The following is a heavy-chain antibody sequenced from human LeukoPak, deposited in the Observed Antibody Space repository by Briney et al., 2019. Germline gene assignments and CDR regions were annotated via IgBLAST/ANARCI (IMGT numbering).Heavy chain of an antibody. J-gene: IGHJ5*02. D-gene: IGHD3-22*01. Sequence: PGGSLRLSCAASGFTFSSYAMSWVRQAPGKGLEWVSAISGSGGSTYYADSVKGRFTISRDNSKNTLYLQMNSLRAEDTAVYYCAKDLLYYYDSSGYTSWGQGTLVTVSS. V-gene: IGHV3-23*01. CDR2: ISGSGGST. CDR3: AKDLLYYYDSSGYTS. CDR1: GFTFSSYA.